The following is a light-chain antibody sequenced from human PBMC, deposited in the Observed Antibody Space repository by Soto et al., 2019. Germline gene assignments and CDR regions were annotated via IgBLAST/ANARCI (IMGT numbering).Light chain of an antibody. Sequence: QAVVTQEPSLTVSPGGTVTLTCGSSTGAVTSGHYPYWFQQKPGQAPRPLIYDTTNKHSWTPARFSGSLLGGKAALTLSGAQPEDEAEYYCLLSYSGAQVFGGGTKLNVL. CDR2: DTT. CDR3: LLSYSGAQV. J-gene: IGLJ3*02. V-gene: IGLV7-46*01. CDR1: TGAVTSGHY.